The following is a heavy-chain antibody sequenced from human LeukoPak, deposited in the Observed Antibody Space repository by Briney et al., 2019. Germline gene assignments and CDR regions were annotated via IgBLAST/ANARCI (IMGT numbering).Heavy chain of an antibody. CDR2: IIPIFGTA. CDR1: GGTFSSYA. CDR3: ARDAPAAAGYNWFDP. D-gene: IGHD6-13*01. J-gene: IGHJ5*02. V-gene: IGHV1-69*05. Sequence: ASVKVSCKASGGTFSSYATSWVRQAPGQGLGWMGGIIPIFGTANYAQKFQGRVTITTDESTSTAYMELSSLRSEDTAVYYCARDAPAAAGYNWFDPWGQGTLVAVSS.